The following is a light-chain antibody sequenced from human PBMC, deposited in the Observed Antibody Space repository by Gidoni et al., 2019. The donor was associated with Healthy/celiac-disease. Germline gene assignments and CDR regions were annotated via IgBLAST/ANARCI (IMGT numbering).Light chain of an antibody. CDR3: QQRSNWSWT. V-gene: IGKV3-11*01. Sequence: EIVLTQSPATLSLSPGERATLSCRASQSVSSYLAWYQQKPGQAPRLLIYDASNRATGIPARFSGSGSGTDVTLTISSLGPEDFAVYYCQQRSNWSWTFGQGTKVEIK. J-gene: IGKJ1*01. CDR2: DAS. CDR1: QSVSSY.